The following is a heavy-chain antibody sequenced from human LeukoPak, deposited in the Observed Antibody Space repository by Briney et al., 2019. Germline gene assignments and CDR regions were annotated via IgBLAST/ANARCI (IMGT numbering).Heavy chain of an antibody. Sequence: GGSLRLSCVASGFDLSNFWMHWVRQAPGKGLVWVSRINRDGSDTTYEESMKGRFTVSRDNAKNTIYLQMSSLRVEDTAVYYCARLGSFDFGFAFDLWGQGTMVTVS. J-gene: IGHJ3*01. CDR2: INRDGSDT. CDR1: GFDLSNFW. CDR3: ARLGSFDFGFAFDL. V-gene: IGHV3-74*03. D-gene: IGHD3-10*01.